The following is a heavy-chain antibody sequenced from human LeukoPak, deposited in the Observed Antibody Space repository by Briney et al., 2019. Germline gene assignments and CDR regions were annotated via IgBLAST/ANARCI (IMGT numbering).Heavy chain of an antibody. V-gene: IGHV1-46*01. Sequence: ASVKVSCKASGYTFTSYYMHWVRHAPGQGLEWMGIINPSGGSTSYAQKFQGRVTMTRDTSTSTVYMELSSLRSEDTAVYYCATHCSSTSCPFDAFDIWGQGTMVAVSS. J-gene: IGHJ3*02. CDR1: GYTFTSYY. CDR3: ATHCSSTSCPFDAFDI. D-gene: IGHD2-2*01. CDR2: INPSGGST.